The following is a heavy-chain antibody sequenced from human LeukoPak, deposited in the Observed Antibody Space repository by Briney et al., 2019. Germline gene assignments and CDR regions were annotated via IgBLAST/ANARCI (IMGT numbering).Heavy chain of an antibody. D-gene: IGHD1-7*01. CDR1: GGSISSYY. CDR2: IYTSGST. J-gene: IGHJ6*02. CDR3: ARDRTTPAGSDYYGMDV. Sequence: SETLSLTCTVSGGSISSYYWSWIRQPAGKGLEWIGRIYTSGSTNYNPSLKSRVTISVDTSKNQFSLKLSSVTAADTAVYYCARDRTTPAGSDYYGMDVWGQGTTVTVSS. V-gene: IGHV4-4*07.